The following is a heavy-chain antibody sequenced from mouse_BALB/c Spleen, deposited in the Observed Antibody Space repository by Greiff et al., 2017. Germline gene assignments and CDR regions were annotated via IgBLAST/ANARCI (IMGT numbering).Heavy chain of an antibody. CDR3: ARWLPSYWYFDV. V-gene: IGHV3-2*02. D-gene: IGHD2-2*01. CDR2: ISYSGST. J-gene: IGHJ1*01. CDR1: GYSITSDYA. Sequence: DVQLQESGPGLVKPSQSLSLTCTVTGYSITSDYAWNWIRQFPGNKLEWMGYISYSGSTSYNPSLKSRISITRDTSKNQFFLQLNSVTTEDTATYYCARWLPSYWYFDVWGAGTTVTVSS.